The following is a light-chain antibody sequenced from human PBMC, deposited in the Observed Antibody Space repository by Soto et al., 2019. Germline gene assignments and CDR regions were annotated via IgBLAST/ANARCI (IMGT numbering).Light chain of an antibody. J-gene: IGKJ1*01. CDR3: QQSYSTPRT. CDR1: QDISNY. Sequence: DTQVTQSPSSLSASVGDRVTITCQASQDISNYLNWYQQKPGKAPKLLIYAASSLQSGVPSRFSGSGSGTDFTLTISSLQPEDFATYYCQQSYSTPRTFGQGTKVDIK. V-gene: IGKV1-39*01. CDR2: AAS.